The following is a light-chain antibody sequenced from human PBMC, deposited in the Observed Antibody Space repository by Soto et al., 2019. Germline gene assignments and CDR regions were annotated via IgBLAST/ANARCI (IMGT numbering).Light chain of an antibody. CDR2: EVS. Sequence: QSALTQPASVSGSPGQSITISCTGTSSDVGGYNYVSWYQQHPGKAPKLMIYEVSNRPSGVSHRFSGSKSGNTASLTISGLQAEDEADYYCSSYTSSSTLEFGGGTKVTVL. CDR3: SSYTSSSTLE. CDR1: SSDVGGYNY. J-gene: IGLJ2*01. V-gene: IGLV2-14*01.